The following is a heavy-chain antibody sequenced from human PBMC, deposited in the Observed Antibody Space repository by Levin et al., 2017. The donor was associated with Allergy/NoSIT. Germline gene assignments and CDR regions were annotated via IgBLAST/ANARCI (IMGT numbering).Heavy chain of an antibody. J-gene: IGHJ4*02. CDR1: GGSISSTNW. CDR2: IYHSGST. Sequence: SETLSLTCAVSGGSISSTNWWSWVRQPPGKGLEWIGEIYHSGSTNYNASLKSRFTMSVDKSKNQLSLKLNYVPAADTAVYYCAGAGSGTAGHCDFWGQGTLVTVSA. CDR3: AGAGSGTAGHCDF. D-gene: IGHD6-13*01. V-gene: IGHV4-4*02.